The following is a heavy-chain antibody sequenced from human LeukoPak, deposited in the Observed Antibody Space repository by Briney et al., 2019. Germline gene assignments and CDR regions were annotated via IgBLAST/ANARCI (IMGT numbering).Heavy chain of an antibody. D-gene: IGHD3-10*01. V-gene: IGHV3-11*01. CDR1: GFIFSDYY. Sequence: PGGSLRLSCGASGFIFSDYYMSWIRQAPGKGLEWLAYISSSGSTLYYADSVKGRFTISRDNAKNSLYLQMNSLRAEDTAVYYCARADPGSGSAHFDYWGQGTLVTVSS. CDR3: ARADPGSGSAHFDY. CDR2: ISSSGSTL. J-gene: IGHJ4*02.